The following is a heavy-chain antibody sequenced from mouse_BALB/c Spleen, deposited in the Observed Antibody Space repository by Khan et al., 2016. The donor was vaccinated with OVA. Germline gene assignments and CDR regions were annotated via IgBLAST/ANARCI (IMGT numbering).Heavy chain of an antibody. D-gene: IGHD2-10*01. Sequence: QVQLKESGPGLVAPSQSLSITCTVSGFSLTGYGVNWVRQPPGKGLEWLGMIWGDGSTDYNSALKSRLNLSKDNSKSQVFSKMNSLQTDDTARYYCARAYYGNYREAMDYWGPGTSVTVSS. V-gene: IGHV2-6-7*01. CDR3: ARAYYGNYREAMDY. J-gene: IGHJ4*01. CDR2: IWGDGST. CDR1: GFSLTGYG.